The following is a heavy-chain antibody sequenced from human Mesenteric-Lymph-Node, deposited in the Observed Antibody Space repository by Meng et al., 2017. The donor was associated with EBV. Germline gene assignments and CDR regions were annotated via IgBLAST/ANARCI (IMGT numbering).Heavy chain of an antibody. CDR3: ARDNSGWSRDY. D-gene: IGHD6-19*01. J-gene: IGHJ4*02. CDR2: INRDTSNI. V-gene: IGHV3-21*01. CDR1: GFTLSSYS. Sequence: VQLVGSGGGLVKHWWSLRLSCVVSGFTLSSYSMSWVRQASGKGLEWVSFINRDTSNINYADSVKGRFTVSRDNAKNSLYLQMSSLGAEDTAVYYCARDNSGWSRDYWGQGTLVTVSS.